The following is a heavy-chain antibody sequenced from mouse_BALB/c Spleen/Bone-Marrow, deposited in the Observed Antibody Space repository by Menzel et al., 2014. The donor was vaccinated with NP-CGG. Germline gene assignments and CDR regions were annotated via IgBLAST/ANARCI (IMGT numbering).Heavy chain of an antibody. J-gene: IGHJ4*01. V-gene: IGHV5-6-3*01. D-gene: IGHD2-3*01. CDR3: ARDGYYVFYAMDY. Sequence: EVKLVDSGGGLVQPGGSLKLSCAASGFTFSSYGMSWVRQTPDKRLELVATINSNGGSTYYPDSAKGRFTISRDNAKNTLYLQMSSLKSEDTAMYYCARDGYYVFYAMDYWGQGTSVTVSS. CDR2: INSNGGST. CDR1: GFTFSSYG.